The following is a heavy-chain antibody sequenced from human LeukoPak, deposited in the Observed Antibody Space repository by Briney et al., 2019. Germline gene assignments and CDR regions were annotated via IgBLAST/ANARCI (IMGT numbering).Heavy chain of an antibody. D-gene: IGHD3-3*01. V-gene: IGHV4-59*01. CDR1: GGSISSYY. Sequence: SENLSLTCTVSGGSISSYYWSWIRQPPGKGLEWIGYIYYSGSTNYNPSLKSRVTISVDTSKNQFSLKLSSVTAADTAVYYCARDGGYDFWSGYYPDYWGQGTLVTVSS. J-gene: IGHJ4*02. CDR2: IYYSGST. CDR3: ARDGGYDFWSGYYPDY.